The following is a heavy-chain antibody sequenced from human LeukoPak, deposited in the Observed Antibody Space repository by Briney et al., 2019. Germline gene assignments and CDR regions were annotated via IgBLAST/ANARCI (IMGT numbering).Heavy chain of an antibody. J-gene: IGHJ5*02. Sequence: SETLSLTCAVYGGAFSGYYWSWIRQPPGKGLEWIGEINHSGSTNYNPSLKSRVTISVDTSKNQFSLKLSSVTAADTAVYYCARDSGSYYSGSPYNWFDPWGQGTLVTVSS. D-gene: IGHD1-26*01. CDR1: GGAFSGYY. CDR3: ARDSGSYYSGSPYNWFDP. CDR2: INHSGST. V-gene: IGHV4-34*01.